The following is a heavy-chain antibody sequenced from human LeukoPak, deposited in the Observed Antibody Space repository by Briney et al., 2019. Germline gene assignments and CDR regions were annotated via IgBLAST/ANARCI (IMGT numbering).Heavy chain of an antibody. CDR2: VSGSGGRT. CDR3: AKDSTVTGRGHSWFDP. CDR1: GFTFSSYA. D-gene: IGHD6-19*01. V-gene: IGHV3-23*01. J-gene: IGHJ5*02. Sequence: GGSLRLSCTASGFTFSSYAMTWVRQAPEKGLEWVSGVSGSGGRTDYADSVKGRFTISRDNSKNTLYLQMSSLRAEDTAVYYCAKDSTVTGRGHSWFDPWGQGTLVTVSS.